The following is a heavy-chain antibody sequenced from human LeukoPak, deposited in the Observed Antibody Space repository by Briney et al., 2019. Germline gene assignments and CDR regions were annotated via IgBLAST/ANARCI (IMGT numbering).Heavy chain of an antibody. CDR3: AKSTRDDFWSGYYVDY. J-gene: IGHJ4*02. V-gene: IGHV3-9*01. Sequence: PGRSLRPSCAASGFTFDDYAMHWVRQAPGKGLEWVSGISWNSGSIGYADSVKGRFTISRDNAKNSLYLQMNSLRAEDTALYYCAKSTRDDFWSGYYVDYWGRGTLVTVSS. CDR2: ISWNSGSI. CDR1: GFTFDDYA. D-gene: IGHD3-3*01.